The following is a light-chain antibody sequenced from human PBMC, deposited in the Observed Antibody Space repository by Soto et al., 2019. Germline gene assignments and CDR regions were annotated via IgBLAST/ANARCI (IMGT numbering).Light chain of an antibody. CDR2: KAS. Sequence: DIQMTQSPSTLSASVGDRVTITCRASQSINNWLAWYQQKPGKAPKLLIYKASTLESGVPSRFSGSGSGTEFTFTISSLQPDDFATYYCQQYNSFSITFGQGTRLEIK. CDR3: QQYNSFSIT. V-gene: IGKV1-5*03. J-gene: IGKJ5*01. CDR1: QSINNW.